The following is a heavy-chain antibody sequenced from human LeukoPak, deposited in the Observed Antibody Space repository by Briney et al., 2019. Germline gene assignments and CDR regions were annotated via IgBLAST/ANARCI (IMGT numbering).Heavy chain of an antibody. J-gene: IGHJ4*02. V-gene: IGHV4-59*01. CDR1: GDSISSYY. CDR2: IYYTGST. CDR3: ARDSSGWYYFDS. Sequence: SETLSLTCTVSGDSISSYYWSWIRQPPGKGLEWIGYIYYTGSTNYNPSLRSRVTISVDTSKNQFSLKLSSVTAADTAVYYCARDSSGWYYFDSWGQGTLVTVSS. D-gene: IGHD6-19*01.